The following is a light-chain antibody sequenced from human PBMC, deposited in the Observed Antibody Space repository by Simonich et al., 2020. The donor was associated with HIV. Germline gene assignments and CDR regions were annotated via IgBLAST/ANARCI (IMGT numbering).Light chain of an antibody. CDR3: QSADSSGTHRV. V-gene: IGLV3-25*03. J-gene: IGLJ2*01. CDR2: KDS. CDR1: ALPNQY. Sequence: SYELIQPPSVPVSPGQTARISCSGDALPNQYAYWYQQKPGQATVVVMAKDSERPSGIPERFSGSSSGTTVTLTISGVQAEDEADYYCQSADSSGTHRVFGGGTKLTVL.